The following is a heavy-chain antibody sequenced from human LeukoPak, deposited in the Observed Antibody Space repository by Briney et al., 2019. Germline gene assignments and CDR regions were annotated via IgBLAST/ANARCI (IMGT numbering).Heavy chain of an antibody. J-gene: IGHJ5*02. CDR3: AKVVGYSGYDFYDWFDP. Sequence: ASVKVSCKASGYTFTGYYMHWVRQAPGQGLEWMGWINPNSGGTNYAQKFQGRVTMTRDTSISTAYMELSRLRSDDTAVYYCAKVVGYSGYDFYDWFDPWGRGTLVTVSS. D-gene: IGHD5-12*01. V-gene: IGHV1-2*02. CDR1: GYTFTGYY. CDR2: INPNSGGT.